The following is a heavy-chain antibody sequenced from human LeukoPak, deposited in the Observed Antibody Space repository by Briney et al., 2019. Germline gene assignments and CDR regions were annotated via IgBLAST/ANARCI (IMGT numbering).Heavy chain of an antibody. V-gene: IGHV4-34*01. CDR1: GGSFSGYY. D-gene: IGHD5-24*01. J-gene: IGHJ4*02. Sequence: SETLSLTCAVYGGSFSGYYWSWIRQPPGKGLEWIGEINHSGSTNYNPSLKSRVTISVDTSTNQFSLMLSSVTAADTSVYYCARVAEMATSSRYFDYWGQGTLVTVSS. CDR2: INHSGST. CDR3: ARVAEMATSSRYFDY.